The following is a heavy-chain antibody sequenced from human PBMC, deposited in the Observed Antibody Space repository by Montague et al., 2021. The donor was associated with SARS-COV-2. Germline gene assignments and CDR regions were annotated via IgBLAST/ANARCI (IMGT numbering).Heavy chain of an antibody. CDR2: IYYTGRT. D-gene: IGHD2-15*01. V-gene: IGHV4-31*03. J-gene: IGHJ4*02. Sequence: TLSLTCSVSGGSISSGGYYWSWIRHHPGKGLEWIGYIYYTGRTYYNPSLKSRVSMSVDTSNNQFSLSLISLTAADTAVFYCARVKVVATNLIYFDYWGQGTLVTVSS. CDR1: GGSISSGGYY. CDR3: ARVKVVATNLIYFDY.